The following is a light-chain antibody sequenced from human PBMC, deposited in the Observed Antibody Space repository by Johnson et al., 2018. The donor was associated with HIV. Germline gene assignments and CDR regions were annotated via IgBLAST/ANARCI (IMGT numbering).Light chain of an antibody. V-gene: IGLV1-51*02. Sequence: QSVLTQPPSVSAAPGQKVTISCSGSSSNIGNNYVSWYKQLPGTAPKLLIYENNKRPSGIPDRFSGSKSGTSATLGITGLQTGDEADYYCRTWDSSLSAYVFGTGTKVTVL. CDR1: SSNIGNNY. J-gene: IGLJ1*01. CDR2: ENN. CDR3: RTWDSSLSAYV.